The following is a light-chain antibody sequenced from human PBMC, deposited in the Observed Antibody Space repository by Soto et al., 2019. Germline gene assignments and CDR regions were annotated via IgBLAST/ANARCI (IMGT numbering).Light chain of an antibody. CDR1: QSVSGN. J-gene: IGKJ5*01. CDR2: GAS. Sequence: EIVMTQSPATLSVSPGERATLSCRASQSVSGNLAWYQQKPGQAPRLLIYGASTRANGIPARFSGSGSGAEFTLTSSSLQSEYFAVYYCQQYNNWFSITFGQGTRLEIK. CDR3: QQYNNWFSIT. V-gene: IGKV3-15*01.